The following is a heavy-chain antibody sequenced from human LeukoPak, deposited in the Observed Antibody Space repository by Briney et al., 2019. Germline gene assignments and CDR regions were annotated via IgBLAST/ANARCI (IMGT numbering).Heavy chain of an antibody. V-gene: IGHV5-51*01. Sequence: GESLKISCKGSGYGFTSYWIGWVRQMPGKGLEWIGIIYPGDSATRYSPSFQGQVTISADKSISTAYLQWSSLKASDTAMYYCARHGGYCSSTSCYMLYYFDYWGQGTLVTVSS. J-gene: IGHJ4*02. CDR3: ARHGGYCSSTSCYMLYYFDY. CDR2: IYPGDSAT. CDR1: GYGFTSYW. D-gene: IGHD2-2*02.